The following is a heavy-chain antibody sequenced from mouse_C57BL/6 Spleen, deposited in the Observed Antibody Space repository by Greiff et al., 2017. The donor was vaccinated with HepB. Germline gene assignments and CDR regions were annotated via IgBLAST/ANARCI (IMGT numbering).Heavy chain of an antibody. J-gene: IGHJ4*01. CDR2: IWSGGST. CDR1: GFSLTSYG. Sequence: VQLQESGPGLVQPSQSLSITCTVSGFSLTSYGVHWVRQSPGKGLEWLGVIWSGGSTDYNAAFISRLSISKDNSKSQVFFKMNSLQADDTAIYYCATHITTVVGGSMDYWGQGTSVTVSS. D-gene: IGHD1-1*01. CDR3: ATHITTVVGGSMDY. V-gene: IGHV2-2*01.